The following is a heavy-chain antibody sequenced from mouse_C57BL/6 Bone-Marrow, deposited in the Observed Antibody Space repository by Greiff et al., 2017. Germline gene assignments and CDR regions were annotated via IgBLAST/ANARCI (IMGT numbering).Heavy chain of an antibody. CDR3: ARSNWDVDFDY. Sequence: QVQLQQSGAELVRPGTSLKMSCTASGYTFTNYWIGWAQQRPGHGLEWIGDIYPGGGYTNYNEKFKGKATLTADKSSSTAYMQFSSLTSEDSAIYYCARSNWDVDFDYWGQGTTLTVSS. CDR2: IYPGGGYT. V-gene: IGHV1-63*01. J-gene: IGHJ2*01. D-gene: IGHD4-1*02. CDR1: GYTFTNYW.